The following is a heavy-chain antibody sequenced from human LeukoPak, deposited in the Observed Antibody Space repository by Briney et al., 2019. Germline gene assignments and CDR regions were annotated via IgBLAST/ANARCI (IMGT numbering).Heavy chain of an antibody. V-gene: IGHV3-7*01. CDR2: IKQDGSEK. CDR1: GFTFSNYW. Sequence: GALRLSCASSGFTFSNYWMTWIRQAPGKGLQSVANIKQDGSEKYYVDSVKGRFTISRDNAKNSLYLQMNSLRAEDTAVYYCARDLLPHYGASPPYFDYWGQGTLVTVSS. J-gene: IGHJ4*02. D-gene: IGHD4-17*01. CDR3: ARDLLPHYGASPPYFDY.